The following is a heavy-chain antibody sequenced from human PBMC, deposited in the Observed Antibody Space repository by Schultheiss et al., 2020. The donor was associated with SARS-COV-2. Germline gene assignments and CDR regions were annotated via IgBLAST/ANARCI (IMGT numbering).Heavy chain of an antibody. Sequence: GGSLRLSCAASGFTVSSNYMSWVRQAPGKGLEWVSVIYSCGSTYYADSVKGRFTISRDNSKNTLYLQMNSLRAEDTAVYYCARDKWLVGSDYWGQGTLVTVSS. CDR2: IYSCGST. CDR1: GFTVSSNY. J-gene: IGHJ4*02. CDR3: ARDKWLVGSDY. V-gene: IGHV3-53*01. D-gene: IGHD5-12*01.